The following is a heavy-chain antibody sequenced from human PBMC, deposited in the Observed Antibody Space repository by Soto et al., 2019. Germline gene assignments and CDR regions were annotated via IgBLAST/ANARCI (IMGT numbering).Heavy chain of an antibody. V-gene: IGHV1-46*01. CDR3: ARDSRPYPSGLYYDFWSGYERPSYYFDY. Sequence: GASVKVSCKASGYTFTSYYMHRVRQAPGQGLEWMGIINPSGGSTSYAQKFQGRVTMTRDTSTSTVYMELSSLRSEDTAVYYCARDSRPYPSGLYYDFWSGYERPSYYFDYWGQGTLVTVSS. D-gene: IGHD3-3*01. CDR2: INPSGGST. CDR1: GYTFTSYY. J-gene: IGHJ4*02.